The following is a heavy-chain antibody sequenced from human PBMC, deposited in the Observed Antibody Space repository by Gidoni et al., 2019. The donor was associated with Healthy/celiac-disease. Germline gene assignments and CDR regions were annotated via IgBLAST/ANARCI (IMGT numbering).Heavy chain of an antibody. CDR2: INSDGSST. D-gene: IGHD3-16*01. J-gene: IGHJ6*02. CDR1: GFPFSSDW. Sequence: EVQLVESGGGLVQPGGSLRLSCAASGFPFSSDWMHWVRQAPGKGLVWVSRINSDGSSTSYADSVKGRFTISRDNAKNTLYLQMNSLRAEDTAVYYCAGWYDYVWGAAYGMDVWGQGTTVTVSS. CDR3: AGWYDYVWGAAYGMDV. V-gene: IGHV3-74*01.